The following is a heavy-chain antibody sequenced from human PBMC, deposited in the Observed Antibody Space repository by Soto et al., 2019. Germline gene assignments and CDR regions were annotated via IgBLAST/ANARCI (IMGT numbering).Heavy chain of an antibody. J-gene: IGHJ1*01. CDR1: GFSFNTYV. CDR3: AKGLALMADH. CDR2: ILYDGSEE. V-gene: IGHV3-30*18. Sequence: GGSLRLSCTDSGFSFNTYVMDWVRQGPGKGLEWVARILYDGSEEYYADPVKGRFTISRDNSKNTLYLQMDRLRVEDTAVYFCAKGLALMADHWGQGTPVTVSS. D-gene: IGHD2-21*01.